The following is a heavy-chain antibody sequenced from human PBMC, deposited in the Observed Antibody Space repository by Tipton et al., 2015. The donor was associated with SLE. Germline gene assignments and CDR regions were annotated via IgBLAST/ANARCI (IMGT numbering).Heavy chain of an antibody. CDR3: ARGQHQLGRFDP. V-gene: IGHV4-61*02. CDR1: GDSISSSSYY. Sequence: GLVKPSETLSLICAVSGDSISSSSYYWGWIRQPAGKGLEWIGRIYNSGSTNYNPSLKSRVTMSVDTSKNQFSLKLSSVTAADTAVYYCARGQHQLGRFDPWGQGTLVTVSS. J-gene: IGHJ5*02. D-gene: IGHD1-1*01. CDR2: IYNSGST.